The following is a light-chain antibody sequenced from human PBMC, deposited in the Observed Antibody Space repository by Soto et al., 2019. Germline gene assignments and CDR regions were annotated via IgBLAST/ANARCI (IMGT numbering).Light chain of an antibody. CDR1: DSNIGTNS. Sequence: QSVLTQPPSASGTPGQRVTISCSGGDSNIGTNSVNWYQQFPGTAPKLLIYTNNQRPSGVPDRFSGSKSGTAASLAISGLQSEDEADYYCVVWDDSLNGRLFGGGTKVTVL. CDR2: TNN. CDR3: VVWDDSLNGRL. V-gene: IGLV1-44*01. J-gene: IGLJ2*01.